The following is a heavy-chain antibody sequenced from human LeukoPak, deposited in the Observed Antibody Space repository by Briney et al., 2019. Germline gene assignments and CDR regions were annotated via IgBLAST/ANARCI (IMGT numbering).Heavy chain of an antibody. CDR3: ARGKGRRVVAFDY. D-gene: IGHD3-22*01. V-gene: IGHV4-34*01. J-gene: IGHJ4*02. Sequence: SETLSLTCAVYGGSFSGYYWSWIRQPPAKGLEWIGEINHSGSTNYNPSLKSRVTISVDTSKNQFSLKLSSVTAADTAVYYCARGKGRRVVAFDYWGQGTLVTVSS. CDR1: GGSFSGYY. CDR2: INHSGST.